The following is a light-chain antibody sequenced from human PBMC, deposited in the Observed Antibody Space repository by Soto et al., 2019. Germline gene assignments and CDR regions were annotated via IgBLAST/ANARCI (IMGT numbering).Light chain of an antibody. CDR2: AAS. CDR1: QGISKY. V-gene: IGKV1-17*03. CDR3: LQHTSYPWT. Sequence: DIPMTQSPSAISASVGDRVTITCRASQGISKYLAWFQQRQGKXPRGLVYAASSLQSGVPSRFSGSGSGTELTITISSLQPEDCGTYYCLQHTSYPWTFGQGTKVDIK. J-gene: IGKJ1*01.